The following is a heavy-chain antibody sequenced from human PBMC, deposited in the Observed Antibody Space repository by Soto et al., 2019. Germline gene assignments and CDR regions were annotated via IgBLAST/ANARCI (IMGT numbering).Heavy chain of an antibody. CDR1: GGTFSSYA. J-gene: IGHJ6*02. D-gene: IGHD3-10*01. Sequence: AASVKVSCKASGGTFSSYAISWVRQAPGQGLEWMGGIIPIFGTANYAQKFQGRVTITADESTSTAYMELSSLRSEDTAVYYCARRYGSGRIYYYGMDVWGQGTTVTVSS. V-gene: IGHV1-69*13. CDR2: IIPIFGTA. CDR3: ARRYGSGRIYYYGMDV.